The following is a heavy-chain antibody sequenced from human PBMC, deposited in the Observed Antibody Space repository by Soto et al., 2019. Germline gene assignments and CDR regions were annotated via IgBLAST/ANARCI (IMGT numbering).Heavy chain of an antibody. D-gene: IGHD6-13*01. CDR3: ARDNSIAAAGIDYYYYGMDV. Sequence: GGSLRLSCAASGFTVRSSYMSWVRQVPGKGLDWVSIIYSDDYTYYAASVKGRFTISRDNSRNTLYLQMNSLRAEDTAVYYCARDNSIAAAGIDYYYYGMDVWGQGTTVTVSS. CDR2: IYSDDYT. J-gene: IGHJ6*02. V-gene: IGHV3-66*01. CDR1: GFTVRSSY.